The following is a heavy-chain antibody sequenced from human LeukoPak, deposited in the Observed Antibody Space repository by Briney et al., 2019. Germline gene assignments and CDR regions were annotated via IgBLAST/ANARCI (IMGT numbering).Heavy chain of an antibody. Sequence: ASVKASCKASGYTFTGYYMHWVRQAPGQGLEWMGWMNPNSGSTGYAQKFQGRVTITRNTSISTAYMELSGLRSEDTAVYYCARGRSTGYPYYFEYWGQGTLGTVSS. CDR3: ARGRSTGYPYYFEY. D-gene: IGHD5-12*01. J-gene: IGHJ4*02. CDR1: GYTFTGYY. V-gene: IGHV1-8*03. CDR2: MNPNSGST.